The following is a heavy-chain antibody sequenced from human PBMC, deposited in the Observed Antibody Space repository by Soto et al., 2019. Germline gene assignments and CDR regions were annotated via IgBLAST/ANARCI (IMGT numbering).Heavy chain of an antibody. Sequence: QVQLVQSGAEVKKPGSSVKVSCRASGGHFDRFALSWLRQAHGQGLEWMGGIIPFLSATTNAQKFQGRVTITADESASTLYLELRSLTSDDTAVYYCARGEDDYGDFGSMDVWGQGTSVTVSS. D-gene: IGHD4-17*01. V-gene: IGHV1-69*01. CDR2: IIPFLSAT. J-gene: IGHJ6*02. CDR3: ARGEDDYGDFGSMDV. CDR1: GGHFDRFA.